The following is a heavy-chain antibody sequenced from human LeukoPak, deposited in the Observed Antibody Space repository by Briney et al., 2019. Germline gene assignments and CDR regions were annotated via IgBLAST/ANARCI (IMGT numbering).Heavy chain of an antibody. CDR2: MYYSGST. Sequence: SETLSLTCTVSGGSISSTSYYWGWIRQPPGKGLGWIGSMYYSGSTYYKPSLKSRVTISVDTSKNQFSLRLSSVTAADTAVYYCARGRAVTNPDYWGQGTLVTVSS. CDR1: GGSISSTSYY. D-gene: IGHD4-17*01. J-gene: IGHJ4*02. CDR3: ARGRAVTNPDY. V-gene: IGHV4-39*07.